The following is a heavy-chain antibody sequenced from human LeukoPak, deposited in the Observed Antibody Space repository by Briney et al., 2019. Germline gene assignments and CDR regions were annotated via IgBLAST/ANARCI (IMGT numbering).Heavy chain of an antibody. V-gene: IGHV4-30-4*08. CDR2: IYYSGST. CDR1: GGSISSGDYY. Sequence: TSQTLSLTXTVSGGSISSGDYYWSWIRQPPGKGLEWIGYIYYSGSTYYNPSLKSRVTISVDTSKNQFSLKLSSVTAADTAVYYCAREYYDFWSGYYFDYWGQGTLVTVSS. CDR3: AREYYDFWSGYYFDY. J-gene: IGHJ4*02. D-gene: IGHD3-3*01.